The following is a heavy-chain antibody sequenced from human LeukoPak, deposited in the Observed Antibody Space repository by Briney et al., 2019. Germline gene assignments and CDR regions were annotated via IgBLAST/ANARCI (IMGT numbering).Heavy chain of an antibody. D-gene: IGHD6-13*01. CDR1: GFTVSSNY. CDR3: ARGYSSSFY. Sequence: SGGSLRLSCAASGFTVSSNYMSWVRQAPGKGLEWVANIKQDGSEKYYVDSVKGRFTISRDNAKNSLYLQMNSLRAEDTAVYYCARGYSSSFYWGQGTLVTVSS. J-gene: IGHJ4*02. CDR2: IKQDGSEK. V-gene: IGHV3-7*01.